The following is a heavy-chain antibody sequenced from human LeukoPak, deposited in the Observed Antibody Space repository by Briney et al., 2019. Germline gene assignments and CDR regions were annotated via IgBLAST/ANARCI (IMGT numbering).Heavy chain of an antibody. D-gene: IGHD6-13*01. CDR3: ARSYSSPIFDY. V-gene: IGHV4-28*01. CDR2: IYYSGSA. J-gene: IGHJ4*02. Sequence: PSETLSLTCAVSGYSISSDNWWGWIRQPPGKGLEWIGYIYYSGSAYYNPSLKSRVTISVDTSKNQFSLKLSSVTAADTAVYYCARSYSSPIFDYWGQGTLVTVSS. CDR1: GYSISSDNW.